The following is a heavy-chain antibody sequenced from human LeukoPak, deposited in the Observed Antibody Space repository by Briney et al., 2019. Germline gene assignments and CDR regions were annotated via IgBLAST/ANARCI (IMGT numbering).Heavy chain of an antibody. V-gene: IGHV3-7*01. CDR1: GFTFSGYW. Sequence: GGSLRLSCAASGFTFSGYWMSWVRQAPGKGLEWVANIKQDGSEKYYVDSVKGRFTISRDNAKNSLYLQMNSLRAEDTAVYYCARVGYSSSWYDSHYYYYGMDVWGQGTTVTVSS. CDR3: ARVGYSSSWYDSHYYYYGMDV. D-gene: IGHD6-13*01. CDR2: IKQDGSEK. J-gene: IGHJ6*02.